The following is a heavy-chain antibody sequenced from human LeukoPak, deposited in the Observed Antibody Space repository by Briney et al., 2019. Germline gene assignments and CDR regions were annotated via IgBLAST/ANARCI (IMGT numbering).Heavy chain of an antibody. J-gene: IGHJ4*02. CDR1: GYTFTSYY. D-gene: IGHD6-13*01. CDR2: INPSGGST. CDR3: ARDVGIAAAGSPGDY. Sequence: ASVKVSCKASGYTFTSYYMHWVGQAPGQGLEWMGIINPSGGSTSYAQKFQGRVTMTRDMSTSTVYMELSSLRSEDTAVYYCARDVGIAAAGSPGDYWGQGTLVTVSS. V-gene: IGHV1-46*01.